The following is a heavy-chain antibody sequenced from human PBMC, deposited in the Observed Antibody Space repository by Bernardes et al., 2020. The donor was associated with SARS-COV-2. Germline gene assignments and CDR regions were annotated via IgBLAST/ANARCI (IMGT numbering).Heavy chain of an antibody. CDR2: IYYSGST. V-gene: IGHV4-59*01. Sequence: SETLSLTCTVSGGSISSYYWSWIRQPPGKGLEWIGYIYYSGSTNYNPSLNSRVTISVDTSKNQFAVKLSSVTAADTAVYYCAGVFDYWGQGTLVTVSS. CDR1: GGSISSYY. J-gene: IGHJ4*02. CDR3: AGVFDY.